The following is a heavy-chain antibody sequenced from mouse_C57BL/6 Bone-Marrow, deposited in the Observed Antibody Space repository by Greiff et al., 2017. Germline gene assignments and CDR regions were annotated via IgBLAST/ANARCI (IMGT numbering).Heavy chain of an antibody. Sequence: QVQLKQPGAELVRPGTSVKLSCKASGYTFTSYGMHWVKQRPGQGLEWIGVIDPSESYTNYNQKVKGTATLTVDTSTCPAYMKLSSLTSEDSAVYNCARPSFENWGRGTLVTVSA. CDR1: GYTFTSYG. V-gene: IGHV1-59*01. J-gene: IGHJ3*01. CDR2: IDPSESYT. CDR3: ARPSFEN.